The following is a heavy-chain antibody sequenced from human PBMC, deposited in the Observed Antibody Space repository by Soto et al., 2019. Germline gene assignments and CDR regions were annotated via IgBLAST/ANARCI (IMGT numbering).Heavy chain of an antibody. CDR2: IYYSGST. Sequence: LSLTCTVSGGSISSGGYYWNWIRQLPGKGLEWIGDIYYSGSTYYNPSLKSRVTISVDTSKNQFSREVTSVTAADTAVYYCATIDSWEVRFEHWGQGTQVTVSS. V-gene: IGHV4-31*03. CDR3: ATIDSWEVRFEH. CDR1: GGSISSGGYY. D-gene: IGHD1-26*01. J-gene: IGHJ4*02.